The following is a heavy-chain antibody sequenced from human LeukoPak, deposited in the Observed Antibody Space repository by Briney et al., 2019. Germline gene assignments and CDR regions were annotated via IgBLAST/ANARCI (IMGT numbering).Heavy chain of an antibody. V-gene: IGHV1-2*02. D-gene: IGHD3-22*01. CDR1: GYTFTVYY. Sequence: GASVTVSCTASGYTFTVYYMHWVRQAPGQGLEWMGWISPNSGGTNYAQKFQGRVTMTRDMSTSTVYMELSSLRSEDTAVYYCARATYYYDSSANQGYYFDYWGQGTLVTVSS. CDR2: ISPNSGGT. J-gene: IGHJ4*02. CDR3: ARATYYYDSSANQGYYFDY.